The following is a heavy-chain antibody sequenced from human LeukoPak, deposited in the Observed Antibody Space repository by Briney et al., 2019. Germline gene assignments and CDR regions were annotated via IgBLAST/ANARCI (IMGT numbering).Heavy chain of an antibody. D-gene: IGHD3-9*01. V-gene: IGHV4-59*01. J-gene: IGHJ3*02. Sequence: SETLSLTCTVSGGSISSYYWSWIRQPPGKGLEWIGYIYYSGSTNYNPSLKSRVTISVDTSKNQFSLKLSSVTAADTAVYYCARVRRYLGVDAFDIWGQGTMVTVSS. CDR1: GGSISSYY. CDR3: ARVRRYLGVDAFDI. CDR2: IYYSGST.